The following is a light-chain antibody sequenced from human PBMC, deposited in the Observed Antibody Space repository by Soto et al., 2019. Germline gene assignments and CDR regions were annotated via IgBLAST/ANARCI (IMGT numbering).Light chain of an antibody. CDR1: QRIVTY. Sequence: DIQMTQSPPFLSASVGDRVNVTCRASQRIVTYLNWYQQKTGKAPELIIYAASSLESGVPSRFSGSGSGTDFTLTITSLQPEDFATYYCQQTFSTPPYTFGQGTKLEIK. V-gene: IGKV1-39*01. J-gene: IGKJ2*01. CDR3: QQTFSTPPYT. CDR2: AAS.